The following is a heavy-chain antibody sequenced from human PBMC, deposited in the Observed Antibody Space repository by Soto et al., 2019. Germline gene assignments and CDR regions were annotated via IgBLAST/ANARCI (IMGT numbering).Heavy chain of an antibody. CDR2: VNPIFGTA. CDR3: SGGGMGTGCGI. J-gene: IGHJ3*02. V-gene: IGHV1-69*12. Sequence: QVQLVQSGAEVKKPGSSVKVSCKASGGTFSSYAISWVRQAPGQGLEWMGGVNPIFGTANYAQKFQGRVTTTADASRSTAYMGLRSLGCEDTAVYEWSGGGMGTGCGIWGQGTMVTVSS. D-gene: IGHD3-16*01. CDR1: GGTFSSYA.